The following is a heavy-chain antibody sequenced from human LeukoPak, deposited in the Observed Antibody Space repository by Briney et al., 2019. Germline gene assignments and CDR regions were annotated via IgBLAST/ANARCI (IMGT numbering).Heavy chain of an antibody. Sequence: GGSLRLSCAASEFTFSNYGMHWVRQAPGKGLEWVAVISYDGSNKCYADSVKGRFTISRDNSKKTLYLQMNSLRPEDTAVYYCGADVVGATDYWSQGTLVTVSS. D-gene: IGHD1-26*01. J-gene: IGHJ4*02. V-gene: IGHV3-30*03. CDR2: ISYDGSNK. CDR1: EFTFSNYG. CDR3: GADVVGATDY.